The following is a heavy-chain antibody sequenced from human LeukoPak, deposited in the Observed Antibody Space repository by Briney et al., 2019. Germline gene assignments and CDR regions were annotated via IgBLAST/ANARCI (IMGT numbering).Heavy chain of an antibody. J-gene: IGHJ4*02. D-gene: IGHD2-15*01. CDR3: ARQPGYCSGGSCYPEGYFDY. Sequence: SETLSLTCAVYGGSFSGYYWSWIRQPPGKWLEWIGEINHSGSTNYNPSLKSRVTISVDTSKNQFSLKLSSVTAADTAVYYCARQPGYCSGGSCYPEGYFDYWGQGTLVTVSS. V-gene: IGHV4-34*01. CDR2: INHSGST. CDR1: GGSFSGYY.